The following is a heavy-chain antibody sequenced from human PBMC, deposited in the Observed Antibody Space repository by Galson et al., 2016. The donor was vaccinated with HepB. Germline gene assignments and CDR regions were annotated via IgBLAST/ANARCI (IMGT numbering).Heavy chain of an antibody. CDR3: ARHPILVGHTGGAFDI. V-gene: IGHV1-18*04. Sequence: SVKVSCKASSYIFTSHGISWVRQAPGQGLEWMGWISYYNGNTNYAQDFQGRVTMTTDTSTSTAYMELRSLRSDDTAVYYCARHPILVGHTGGAFDIWGQGTMVTVSS. D-gene: IGHD1-26*01. CDR1: SYIFTSHG. CDR2: ISYYNGNT. J-gene: IGHJ3*02.